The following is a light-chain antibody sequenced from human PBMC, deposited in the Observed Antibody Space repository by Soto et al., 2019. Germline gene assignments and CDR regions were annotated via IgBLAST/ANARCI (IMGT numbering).Light chain of an antibody. CDR3: VAWDASLSAWV. V-gene: IGLV1-47*01. CDR1: SSNIGRNY. J-gene: IGLJ3*02. Sequence: QSVLTQPPSASGTPGQRVTISCSGSSSNIGRNYVYRYQQLPGTAPKLLISRNNQRPSGVPDRFSGSNSGTSASLAIRGLRSDDEADYYCVAWDASLSAWVFGGGTQLTVL. CDR2: RNN.